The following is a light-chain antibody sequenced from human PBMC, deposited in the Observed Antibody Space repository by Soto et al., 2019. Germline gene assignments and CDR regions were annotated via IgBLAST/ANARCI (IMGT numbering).Light chain of an antibody. J-gene: IGKJ2*01. CDR1: QSISNY. CDR2: AAS. V-gene: IGKV1-39*01. Sequence: DIQMTQSPSSLSASVGDRVTITCRASQSISNYLNWYQQKPGKAPKLLIFAASSLQTGVPSRFSGSGSGTDFTLTISSLQPEDFATYFCQQSYSTPMYTFGHGTKLEI. CDR3: QQSYSTPMYT.